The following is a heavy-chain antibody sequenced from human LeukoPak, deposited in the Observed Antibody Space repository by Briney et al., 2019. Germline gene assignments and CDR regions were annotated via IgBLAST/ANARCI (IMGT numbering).Heavy chain of an antibody. Sequence: SETLSLTCTVSGGSTSSHHYWSWIRQSPGKGLEWIGFIYDSGTTNYNPSLKSRVTISLDTSKSQFSLKLSSVTAADTAMYYCVLCSSLSDYWGQGTLVTVSS. CDR1: GGSTSSHHY. CDR3: VLCSSLSDY. V-gene: IGHV4-59*11. CDR2: IYDSGTT. J-gene: IGHJ4*02. D-gene: IGHD6-6*01.